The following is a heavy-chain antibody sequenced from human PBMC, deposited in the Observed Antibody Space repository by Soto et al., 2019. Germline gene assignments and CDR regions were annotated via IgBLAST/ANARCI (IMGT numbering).Heavy chain of an antibody. J-gene: IGHJ4*02. V-gene: IGHV1-69*02. D-gene: IGHD5-12*01. CDR2: LIPILGLA. CDR3: ARFKLGDDY. Sequence: QVQLVQSGAEVRKPGSSVKVSCQASGGTFSNSTVTWVRQAPGQGLEWMGRLIPILGLANYAQKFRGRLTITADKSTTTAYMERRSLRSEDTAIYYCARFKLGDDYWGQGTRVTVSS. CDR1: GGTFSNST.